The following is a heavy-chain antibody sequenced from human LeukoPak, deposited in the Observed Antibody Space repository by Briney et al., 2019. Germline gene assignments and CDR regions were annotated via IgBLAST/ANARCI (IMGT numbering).Heavy chain of an antibody. V-gene: IGHV3-21*01. CDR1: GFTFSSYS. Sequence: GGSLRLYCAASGFTFSSYSIHWVRQAPGQGLEWVSSISSSNSYIYYADSVKGRFTIYRDNGTNSLYLQMNRLRVEDTAVYYCAKDNVAAAGRYFDYWGQGTLVTVSS. CDR2: ISSSNSYI. J-gene: IGHJ4*02. CDR3: AKDNVAAAGRYFDY. D-gene: IGHD6-13*01.